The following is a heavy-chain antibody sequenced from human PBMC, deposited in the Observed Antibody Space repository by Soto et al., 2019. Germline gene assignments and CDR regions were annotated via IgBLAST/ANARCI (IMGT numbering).Heavy chain of an antibody. J-gene: IGHJ6*03. CDR3: AKSVATGNDYYYYYIDV. V-gene: IGHV3-9*01. CDR1: GFTFDDYA. D-gene: IGHD5-12*01. Sequence: EVQLVESGGGLVQPGRSLRLSCAASGFTFDDYAMHWVRQGPGKGLEWVSSIRWNSGSIGYADSVKGRFTISRDNAKNSLYLQMNSLRAEDTALYYCAKSVATGNDYYYYYIDVWGKGTTVTVSS. CDR2: IRWNSGSI.